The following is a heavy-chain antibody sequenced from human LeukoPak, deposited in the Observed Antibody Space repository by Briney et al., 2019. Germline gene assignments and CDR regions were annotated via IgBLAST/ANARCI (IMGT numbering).Heavy chain of an antibody. CDR2: IFYSGSR. CDR1: GVSISSYY. D-gene: IGHD2/OR15-2a*01. J-gene: IGHJ3*01. CDR3: ARPYLDGAFDV. V-gene: IGHV4-59*08. Sequence: SSETLSLTCTVSGVSISSYYWSWIRQPPGKGLEWIGYIFYSGSRSYNPSLKSRVTISVDTSKNQFSLTLSSVTAADTALYYCARPYLDGAFDVWGQGTMVTVSS.